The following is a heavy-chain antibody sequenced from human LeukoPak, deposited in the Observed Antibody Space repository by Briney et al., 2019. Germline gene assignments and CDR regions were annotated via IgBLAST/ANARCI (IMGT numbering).Heavy chain of an antibody. Sequence: GESLKLSWKGSGYSFTSYWIDLVRKTPGKGLEWMGIIYPGDSDTRYSPSFQGQVTISADKSISTAYLQWSSLKASDTAMYYCARVTDYGMDVWGQGTTVTVSS. CDR1: GYSFTSYW. J-gene: IGHJ6*02. V-gene: IGHV5-51*01. CDR2: IYPGDSDT. CDR3: ARVTDYGMDV.